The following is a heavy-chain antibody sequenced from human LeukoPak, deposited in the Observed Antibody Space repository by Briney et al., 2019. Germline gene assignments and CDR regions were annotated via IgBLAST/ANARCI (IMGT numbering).Heavy chain of an antibody. CDR1: GGSIRSSSYY. V-gene: IGHV4-39*01. Sequence: SETLSLTCTASGGSIRSSSYYWGWIRQPPGKGLEWIGSIYYSGSTYYNPSLKSRVTISVDTSKNQFSLKVSSVTAADTAVYYCASNNYVGGYVSPVGYWGQGTLVTVSS. J-gene: IGHJ4*02. D-gene: IGHD5-12*01. CDR3: ASNNYVGGYVSPVGY. CDR2: IYYSGST.